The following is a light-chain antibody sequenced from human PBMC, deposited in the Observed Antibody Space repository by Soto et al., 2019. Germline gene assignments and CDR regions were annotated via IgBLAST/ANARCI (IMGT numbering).Light chain of an antibody. J-gene: IGLJ1*01. CDR1: SSDVGDYNS. CDR3: TSYTSSSTHYV. CDR2: EAS. Sequence: QSVLAQPASVSGSPGQSITISCTGTSSDVGDYNSVSWYQQHPGKAPKVMIYEASNRPSGVSNRFSGSKSGNTASLTISGLQAEDEADYYCTSYTSSSTHYVFGTGTKVTVL. V-gene: IGLV2-14*01.